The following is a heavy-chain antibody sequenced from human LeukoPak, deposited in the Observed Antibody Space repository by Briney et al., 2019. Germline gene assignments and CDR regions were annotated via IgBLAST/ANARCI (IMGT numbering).Heavy chain of an antibody. CDR3: ARLCLSSSWYAWNWFDP. CDR2: IYYSGST. V-gene: IGHV4-59*08. CDR1: GGSISSSY. D-gene: IGHD6-13*01. J-gene: IGHJ5*02. Sequence: PSETLSLTCTVSGGSISSSYWSWIRQPPGKGLEWSGYIYYSGSTNYNPSLKSRVTISVDTSKNHCSLKLSSVTAADTAVYYCARLCLSSSWYAWNWFDPWGQGTLVTVSS.